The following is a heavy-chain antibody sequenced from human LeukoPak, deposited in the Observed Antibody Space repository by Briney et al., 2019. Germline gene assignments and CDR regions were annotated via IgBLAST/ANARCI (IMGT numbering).Heavy chain of an antibody. CDR1: GFTFSSYS. V-gene: IGHV3-21*01. J-gene: IGHJ4*02. CDR3: ARDSDVSYDFWSGYYGRYFDY. D-gene: IGHD3-3*01. CDR2: ISSSSSYI. Sequence: GGSLRLSCAASGFTFSSYSMNWVRQAPGKGLEWVSSISSSSSYIYYADSVKGRFTISRDNAKNSLYLQMNSLRAEDTAVYYCARDSDVSYDFWSGYYGRYFDYWGQGTLVTVSS.